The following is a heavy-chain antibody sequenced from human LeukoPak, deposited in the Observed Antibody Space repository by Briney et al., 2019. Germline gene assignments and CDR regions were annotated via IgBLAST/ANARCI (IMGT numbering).Heavy chain of an antibody. V-gene: IGHV1-2*02. CDR3: ARAVDYYGSGSYYNPLDY. J-gene: IGHJ4*02. CDR2: INPNSCGT. Sequence: ASVKVSCKASGYTFTGYYMHWVRQGPGQGLEWMGWINPNSCGTNYAQKFQGRVTMTRDTSISTAYMELSRLRSDDTAVYYCARAVDYYGSGSYYNPLDYWGQGTLVTVSS. CDR1: GYTFTGYY. D-gene: IGHD3-10*01.